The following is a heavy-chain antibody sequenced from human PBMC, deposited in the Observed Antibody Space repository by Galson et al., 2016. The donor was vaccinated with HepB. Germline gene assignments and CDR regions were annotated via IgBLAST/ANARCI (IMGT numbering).Heavy chain of an antibody. J-gene: IGHJ4*02. CDR3: ARLGRLLWFNTHY. Sequence: SETLSLTCSVSGGSISSSPSYWGWIRQAPGKGLEWIGSIYYSGGTYYNPSLKSRVTISEDTSKNHFSLNLSSVTAADTAVYYCARLGRLLWFNTHYWGQGTLVTVSS. CDR1: GGSISSSPSY. D-gene: IGHD3-10*01. V-gene: IGHV4-39*02. CDR2: IYYSGGT.